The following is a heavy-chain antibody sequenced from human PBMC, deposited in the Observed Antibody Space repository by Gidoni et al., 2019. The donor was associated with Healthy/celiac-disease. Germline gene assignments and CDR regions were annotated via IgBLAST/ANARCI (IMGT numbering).Heavy chain of an antibody. Sequence: QVQLVQSGAEVKKPGSSVKVSCKASGSTFSSYAISWVRQAPGQGLEWMGGIIPIFGTANYAQKFQGRVTITADESTSTAYMELSSLRSEDTAVYYCASKTVGATEIYYYYGMDVWGQGTTVTVSS. CDR1: GSTFSSYA. CDR2: IIPIFGTA. V-gene: IGHV1-69*01. D-gene: IGHD1-26*01. J-gene: IGHJ6*02. CDR3: ASKTVGATEIYYYYGMDV.